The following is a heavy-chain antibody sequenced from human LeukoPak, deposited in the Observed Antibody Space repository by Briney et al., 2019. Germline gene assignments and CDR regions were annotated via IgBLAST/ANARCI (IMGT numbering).Heavy chain of an antibody. J-gene: IGHJ5*02. V-gene: IGHV3-23*01. Sequence: PGGSLRLSCAASGFTFSSYAMSWVRQDPGKGLGLVSAISGSGGSTYYADSVKGRFTISRDNSKNTLYLQMNSLSAEDTAVYYCATGSYSSGWSWGQGTLVTVSS. D-gene: IGHD6-19*01. CDR3: ATGSYSSGWS. CDR1: GFTFSSYA. CDR2: ISGSGGST.